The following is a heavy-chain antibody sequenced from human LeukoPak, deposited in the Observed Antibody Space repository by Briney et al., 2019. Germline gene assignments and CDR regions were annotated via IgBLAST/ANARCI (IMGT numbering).Heavy chain of an antibody. CDR1: GFTFSNYW. CDR2: IKQDGSEK. J-gene: IGHJ6*02. V-gene: IGHV3-7*01. CDR3: ARVTSPRAYYDILTRYYNYYGMEV. D-gene: IGHD3-9*01. Sequence: GGSLRLSCAASGFTFSNYWMSWVRQAPGKGLEWVANIKQDGSEKYYVDSVKGRFTISRDNAKNSLYLQMNSLRAEDTAVYYCARVTSPRAYYDILTRYYNYYGMEVSGQGTTVTVSS.